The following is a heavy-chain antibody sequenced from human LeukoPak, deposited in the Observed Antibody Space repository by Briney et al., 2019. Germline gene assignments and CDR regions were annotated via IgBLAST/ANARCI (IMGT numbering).Heavy chain of an antibody. Sequence: ASVKVSCKASGYTFTGYYMHWVRQATGQGLEWMGWMNPNSGNTGYAQKFQGRVTITRNTSISTAYMELSSLRSEDTAVYYCARVGAYDFWSGYHPDYWGQGTLVTVSS. V-gene: IGHV1-8*03. CDR1: GYTFTGYY. D-gene: IGHD3-3*01. J-gene: IGHJ4*02. CDR3: ARVGAYDFWSGYHPDY. CDR2: MNPNSGNT.